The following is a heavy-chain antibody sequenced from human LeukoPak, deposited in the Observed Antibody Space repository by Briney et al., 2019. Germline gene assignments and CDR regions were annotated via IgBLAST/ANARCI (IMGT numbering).Heavy chain of an antibody. CDR1: GGSISSSSYY. CDR3: ARRDGYCSGGSCYLDWFDP. J-gene: IGHJ5*02. V-gene: IGHV4-39*01. Sequence: SETLSLTCTVSGGSISSSSYYWGWIRQPPGKGLEWIGSIYYSGSTYYNQSPKSRVTISVDTSKNQFSLKLSSVTAADTAVYYCARRDGYCSGGSCYLDWFDPWGQGTLVTVSS. CDR2: IYYSGST. D-gene: IGHD2-15*01.